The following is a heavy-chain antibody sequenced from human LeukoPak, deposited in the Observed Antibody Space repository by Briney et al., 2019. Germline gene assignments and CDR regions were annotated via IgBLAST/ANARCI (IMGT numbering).Heavy chain of an antibody. CDR1: GFTFDDYA. V-gene: IGHV3-9*01. CDR2: ISWNSGSI. D-gene: IGHD6-13*01. Sequence: GGSLRLSCAASGFTFDDYAMHWVRQAPGKGLEWVSGISWNSGSIGYADSVKGRFTISRDNAKNSLYLQMNSLGAEDTALYYCAKDSRRVAAAGFIFDYWGQGTLVTVSS. J-gene: IGHJ4*02. CDR3: AKDSRRVAAAGFIFDY.